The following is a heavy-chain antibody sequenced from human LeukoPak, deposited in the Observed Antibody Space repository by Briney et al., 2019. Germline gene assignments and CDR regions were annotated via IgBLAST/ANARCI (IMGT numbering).Heavy chain of an antibody. D-gene: IGHD3-9*01. CDR1: GFTFSSYG. CDR2: ISYDGSNK. J-gene: IGHJ4*02. CDR3: TRGFDISDY. Sequence: GGSLRLSCAASGFTFSSYGMHWVRQAPGKGLEWVAVISYDGSNKYYADSVKGRFTISRDSARNSLYLQMNSLRVEDTAMYYCTRGFDISDYWGQGTVVTVSS. V-gene: IGHV3-30*03.